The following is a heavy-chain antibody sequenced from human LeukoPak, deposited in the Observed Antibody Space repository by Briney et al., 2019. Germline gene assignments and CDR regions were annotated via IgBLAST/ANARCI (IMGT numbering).Heavy chain of an antibody. Sequence: GGSLRLSCSASGFTFSSYAMHWVRQAPGKGLEYVSAISSNGGSTYYADSVKGRFTISRDNSKNTLYLQMSSLRAEDTAVYYCVKDRSMVRGGMLYYYYGMDVWGKGTTVTVSS. V-gene: IGHV3-64D*06. CDR2: ISSNGGST. CDR1: GFTFSSYA. J-gene: IGHJ6*04. D-gene: IGHD3-10*01. CDR3: VKDRSMVRGGMLYYYYGMDV.